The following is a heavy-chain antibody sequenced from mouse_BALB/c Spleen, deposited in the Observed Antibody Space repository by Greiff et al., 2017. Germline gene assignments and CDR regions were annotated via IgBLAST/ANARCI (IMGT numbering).Heavy chain of an antibody. CDR1: GFAFSSYD. CDR2: ISSGGGST. J-gene: IGHJ2*01. D-gene: IGHD1-1*01. Sequence: EVMLVESGGDLVKPGGSLKLSCAASGFAFSSYDMSWVRQTPEKRLEWVAYISSGGGSTYYPDTVKGRFTISRDNAKNTLYLQMSSLKSEDTAMYYCARQGTTVHFDYWGQGTTLTVSS. CDR3: ARQGTTVHFDY. V-gene: IGHV5-12-1*01.